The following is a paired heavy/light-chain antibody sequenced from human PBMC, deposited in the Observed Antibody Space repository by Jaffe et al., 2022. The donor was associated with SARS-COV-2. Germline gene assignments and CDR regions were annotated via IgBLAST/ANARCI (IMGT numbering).Light chain of an antibody. CDR1: RSNIGTGYE. CDR3: LSFDSTLSGSV. J-gene: IGLJ3*02. CDR2: GND. V-gene: IGLV1-40*01. Sequence: QSVLTQPPSVSGAPGQRVSISCTGSRSNIGTGYEVHWYQQLPGTTPKLLIYGNDNRPSGVPDRFSGSRSGTSASLTISGLQAEDEADYYCLSFDSTLSGSVFGGGTKLTVL.
Heavy chain of an antibody. CDR2: IYNTGTA. CDR3: ASQFHNVLTGYYDAFDI. D-gene: IGHD3-9*01. Sequence: QVRLQESGPGLVKPSETLSLTCTVSGDSIKSDYWTWIRQPPGKGLEWVGRIYNTGTADYNPSLKTRLTMAIDTSKKQFSLKLSSVTAADTAVYYCASQFHNVLTGYYDAFDIWGQGTMVTVSS. V-gene: IGHV4-59*01. CDR1: GDSIKSDY. J-gene: IGHJ3*02.